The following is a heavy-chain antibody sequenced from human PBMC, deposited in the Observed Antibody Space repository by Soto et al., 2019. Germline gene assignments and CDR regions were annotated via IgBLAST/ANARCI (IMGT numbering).Heavy chain of an antibody. CDR1: GYTFTNYD. J-gene: IGHJ6*02. CDR2: VNPNSGNT. Sequence: QVPLVQSGAEVKKPGASVKVSCKASGYTFTNYDITWVRRATGQGLEWMGWVNPNSGNTGNAQKFQGRLTMTRNTARSTAYMELSSLTSEDTAVYYCVRGKDYYYGMDVWGQGTTDTVSS. V-gene: IGHV1-8*01. CDR3: VRGKDYYYGMDV.